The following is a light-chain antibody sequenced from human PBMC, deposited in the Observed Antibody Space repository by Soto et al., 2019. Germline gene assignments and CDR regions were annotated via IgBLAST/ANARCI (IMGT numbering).Light chain of an antibody. CDR2: GVS. V-gene: IGLV2-14*03. CDR1: SGDVGAYDH. Sequence: QSALTQPASVSGSPGQSITISCTGSSGDVGAYDHVSWYQQHPGKAPKLMMYGVSTRPSGVSTRFSGSKSGSTASLTISGLQAEDEADYYCSAYSRGSTLLLFGGGTQLTVL. J-gene: IGLJ3*02. CDR3: SAYSRGSTLLL.